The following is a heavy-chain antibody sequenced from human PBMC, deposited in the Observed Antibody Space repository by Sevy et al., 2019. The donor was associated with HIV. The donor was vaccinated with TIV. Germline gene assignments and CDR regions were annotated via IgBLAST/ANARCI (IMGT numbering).Heavy chain of an antibody. D-gene: IGHD3-10*01. J-gene: IGHJ4*02. CDR3: LRGVRVV. CDR2: IRSKANSYAT. CDR1: GFTFSGSA. V-gene: IGHV3-73*01. Sequence: GGSLRLSCAASGFTFSGSAMHWVRQASGKGLEWVGRIRSKANSYATAYAASVKCRFTISRDDSKNTAYLQMNSLKTEDTAVYYCLRGVRVVWGQGTLVTVSS.